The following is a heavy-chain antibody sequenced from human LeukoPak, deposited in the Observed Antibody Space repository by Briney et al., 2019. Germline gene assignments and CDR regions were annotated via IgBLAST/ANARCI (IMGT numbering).Heavy chain of an antibody. D-gene: IGHD6-13*01. CDR2: ISTFNDKT. V-gene: IGHV1-18*01. Sequence: ALVKVSCKASGYIFTSYGITWVRQAPGQGLEWMGRISTFNDKTVFADKFQGRVTMTTDTDTAYLTLRRLRSDDTAVYFCARSGSSSWSSVFDHWGQGTPVTVSS. CDR3: ARSGSSSWSSVFDH. J-gene: IGHJ4*02. CDR1: GYIFTSYG.